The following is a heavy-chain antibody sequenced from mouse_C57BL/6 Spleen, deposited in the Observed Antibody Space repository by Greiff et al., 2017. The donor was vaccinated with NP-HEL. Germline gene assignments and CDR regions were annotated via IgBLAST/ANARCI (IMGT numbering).Heavy chain of an antibody. J-gene: IGHJ2*01. CDR2: IRNKANGYTT. Sequence: EVKVVESGGGLVQPGGSLSLSCAASGFTFTDYYMSWVRQPPGKALEWLGFIRNKANGYTTEYSASVKGRFTISRDNSQSILYLQMNALRAEDSATYYCARSRLEYGSKDYWGQGTTLTVSS. V-gene: IGHV7-3*01. D-gene: IGHD1-1*01. CDR1: GFTFTDYY. CDR3: ARSRLEYGSKDY.